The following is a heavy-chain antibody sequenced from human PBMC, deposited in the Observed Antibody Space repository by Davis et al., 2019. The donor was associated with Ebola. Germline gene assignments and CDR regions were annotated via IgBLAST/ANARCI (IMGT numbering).Heavy chain of an antibody. Sequence: GESLKISCAASGFTFSNHGMHWVRQTPGKGLEWVAVTWDDGSDKYYADSVRGRFTISRDNSKSTLFLQMNSLRVEETAVYYCARDGADRHALLNGAFDIWGQGTKVTVSS. CDR3: ARDGADRHALLNGAFDI. J-gene: IGHJ3*02. CDR1: GFTFSNHG. D-gene: IGHD2/OR15-2a*01. CDR2: TWDDGSDK. V-gene: IGHV3-33*01.